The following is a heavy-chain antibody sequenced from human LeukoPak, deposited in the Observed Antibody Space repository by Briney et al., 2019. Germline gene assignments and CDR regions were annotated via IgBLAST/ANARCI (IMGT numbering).Heavy chain of an antibody. CDR1: GFTFTSSA. J-gene: IGHJ4*02. CDR2: IVVGSGNT. Sequence: TSVKVSCKAFGFTFTSSAMQWVRQARGQRLEWIGWIVVGSGNTNYAQKFQERVTITRDMSTSTVYMELSSLRSEDTAVYYCAAREMAVSYYFDYWGQGTLVTVSS. D-gene: IGHD5-24*01. CDR3: AAREMAVSYYFDY. V-gene: IGHV1-58*02.